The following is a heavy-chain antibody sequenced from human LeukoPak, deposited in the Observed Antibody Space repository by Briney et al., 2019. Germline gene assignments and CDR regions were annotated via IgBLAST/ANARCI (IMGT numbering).Heavy chain of an antibody. Sequence: GGSLRLSCAASGFTFDDYGMSWVRQAPGKGLEWVSGINWNGGSTGYADSVKGRFTISRDNAKNSLYLQMNSLRAEDTALYYCARDVDSSGWYWFDPWGQGTLVTVSS. D-gene: IGHD6-19*01. J-gene: IGHJ5*02. V-gene: IGHV3-20*04. CDR2: INWNGGST. CDR3: ARDVDSSGWYWFDP. CDR1: GFTFDDYG.